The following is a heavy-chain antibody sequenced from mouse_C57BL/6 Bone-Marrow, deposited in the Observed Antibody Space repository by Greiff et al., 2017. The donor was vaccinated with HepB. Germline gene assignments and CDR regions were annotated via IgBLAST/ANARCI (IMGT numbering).Heavy chain of an antibody. V-gene: IGHV1-82*01. J-gene: IGHJ1*03. CDR2: IYPGDGDT. Sequence: QVQLKESGPELVKPGASVKISCKASGYAFSSSWMNWVKQRPGKGLEWIGRIYPGDGDTNYNGKFKGKATLTADKSSSTAYMQLSSLTSEDSAVYFCASRRNYYGSSYDWYFDVWGTGTTVTVSS. D-gene: IGHD1-1*01. CDR1: GYAFSSSW. CDR3: ASRRNYYGSSYDWYFDV.